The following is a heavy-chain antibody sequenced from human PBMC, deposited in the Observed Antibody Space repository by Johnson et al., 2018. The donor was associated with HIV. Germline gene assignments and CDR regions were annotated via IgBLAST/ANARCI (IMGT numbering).Heavy chain of an antibody. CDR1: GFTFSTYT. CDR2: ISYDGSNK. CDR3: ARARIPGRAFDI. D-gene: IGHD1-14*01. Sequence: QVQLVESGGGVVQPGRSLRLSCAASGFTFSTYTMYWVRQAPGKGLEWVAVISYDGSNKYYADSVKGRFTISRDNSKNTLYLQVNSLRAGDTAVYYCARARIPGRAFDIWGQGTMVTVSS. V-gene: IGHV3-30-3*01. J-gene: IGHJ3*02.